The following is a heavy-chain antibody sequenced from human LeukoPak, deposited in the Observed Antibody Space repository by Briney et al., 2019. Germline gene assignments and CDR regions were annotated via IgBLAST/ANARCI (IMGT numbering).Heavy chain of an antibody. V-gene: IGHV1-46*01. CDR3: ASFGSTFDCSSTSCYSAYYFDY. CDR2: INPNGGST. CDR1: GYTLTRYF. Sequence: ASVKVSCKASGYTLTRYFIHWVRQAPGQGLEWMGIINPNGGSTSYPQKFQGRVTMTRDTSISTAYMELSRLRSDDTAVYYCASFGSTFDCSSTSCYSAYYFDYWGQGTLVTVSS. D-gene: IGHD2-2*02. J-gene: IGHJ4*02.